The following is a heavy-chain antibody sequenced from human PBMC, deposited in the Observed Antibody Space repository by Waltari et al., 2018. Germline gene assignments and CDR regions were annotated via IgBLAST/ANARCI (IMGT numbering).Heavy chain of an antibody. CDR3: TRGNRMITFGGVIVN. J-gene: IGHJ4*02. CDR2: IRSKAYGGTT. Sequence: EVQLVESGGGLVQQGRSLRLSCTASGFTFGYYAMTWVRQAPGKGLEWVGFIRSKAYGGTTEYAASVKGRFTISRDDSKSIAYLQMNSLKTEDTAVYYCTRGNRMITFGGVIVNWGQGTLVTVSS. D-gene: IGHD3-16*02. V-gene: IGHV3-49*04. CDR1: GFTFGYYA.